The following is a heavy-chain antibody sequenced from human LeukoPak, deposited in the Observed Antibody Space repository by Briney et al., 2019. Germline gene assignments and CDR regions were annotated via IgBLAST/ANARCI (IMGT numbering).Heavy chain of an antibody. Sequence: SETLSLTCTVSGGSISSSSYYWGWIRQPPGKGLEWIGSIYYSGSTYYNPSLKSRVTISVDTSKNQFSLKLSSVTAADTAVYYCARRGEWFPFDYWGQGTLVTVSS. J-gene: IGHJ4*02. V-gene: IGHV4-39*01. CDR3: ARRGEWFPFDY. CDR1: GGSISSSSYY. D-gene: IGHD3-3*01. CDR2: IYYSGST.